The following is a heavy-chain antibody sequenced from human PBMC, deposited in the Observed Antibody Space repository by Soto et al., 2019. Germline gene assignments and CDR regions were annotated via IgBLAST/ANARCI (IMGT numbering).Heavy chain of an antibody. V-gene: IGHV3-30-3*01. CDR1: GFTFSSYA. CDR2: ISYDGSNK. Sequence: QVQLVESGGGVVQPGRSLRLSCAASGFTFSSYAMHWVRQAPGKGLEWVAVISYDGSNKYYADSLKGRFTISRDNSKNTQYLQMNSLRAEDTAGYYWARASGSQIAVAGGDYWGQGTLVTVSS. D-gene: IGHD6-19*01. J-gene: IGHJ4*02. CDR3: ARASGSQIAVAGGDY.